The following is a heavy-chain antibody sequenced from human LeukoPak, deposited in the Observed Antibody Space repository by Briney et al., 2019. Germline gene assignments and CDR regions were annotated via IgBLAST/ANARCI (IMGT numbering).Heavy chain of an antibody. V-gene: IGHV1-2*02. CDR1: GYTFTGYY. CDR3: ARDIAQWVRLFDY. D-gene: IGHD5-12*01. CDR2: INPNSGGT. Sequence: ASVKVSCKASGYTFTGYYMHWVRQGPGQGLEWMGWINPNSGGTNYAQKFQGRVTMTRDTSINTADMELSRLRSDDTAVYYCARDIAQWVRLFDYWGQGTLVTVSS. J-gene: IGHJ4*02.